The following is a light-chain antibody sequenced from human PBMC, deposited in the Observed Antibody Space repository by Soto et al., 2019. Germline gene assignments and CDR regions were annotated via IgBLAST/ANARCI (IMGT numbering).Light chain of an antibody. CDR2: GNS. CDR3: QSYGSSLSGWV. J-gene: IGLJ1*01. V-gene: IGLV1-40*01. CDR1: SSNFGAGYD. Sequence: QSVLTQPPSVSGAPGQRVTISCTGSSSNFGAGYDVHWYQQLPGTAPKLLIYGNSNRPSGVPDRFSGSKSGTSASLAITGLQAEDEADYYCQSYGSSLSGWVFGTGTKVTVL.